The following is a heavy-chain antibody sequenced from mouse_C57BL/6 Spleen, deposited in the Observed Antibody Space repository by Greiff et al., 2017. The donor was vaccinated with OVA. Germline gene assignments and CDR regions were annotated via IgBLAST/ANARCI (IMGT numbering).Heavy chain of an antibody. Sequence: EVQLVESGPGLVKPSQSLSLTCSVTGYSITSGYYWNWIRQFPGNKLEWMGYISYDGSNNYNPSLKNRISITRDTSKNQFFLKLNSVTTEDTATYYCARALLRYFDVWGTGTTVTVSS. CDR1: GYSITSGYY. J-gene: IGHJ1*03. V-gene: IGHV3-6*01. CDR2: ISYDGSN. CDR3: ARALLRYFDV. D-gene: IGHD2-1*01.